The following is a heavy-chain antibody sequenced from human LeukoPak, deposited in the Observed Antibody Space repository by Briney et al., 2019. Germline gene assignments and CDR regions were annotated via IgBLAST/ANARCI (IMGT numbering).Heavy chain of an antibody. Sequence: ASVKVSCKASGGTFSSYAISWVRQAPGQGLEWMGGIIPIFGTANYAQKFQGRVTITADESTSTAYMELSSLRSEDTAVYYCARGGDGDYEGEYFDYWGQGTLGTVSS. D-gene: IGHD4-17*01. CDR3: ARGGDGDYEGEYFDY. CDR1: GGTFSSYA. J-gene: IGHJ4*02. CDR2: IIPIFGTA. V-gene: IGHV1-69*13.